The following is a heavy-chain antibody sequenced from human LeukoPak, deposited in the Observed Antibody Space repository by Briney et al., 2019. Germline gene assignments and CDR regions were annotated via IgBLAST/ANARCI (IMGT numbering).Heavy chain of an antibody. D-gene: IGHD1-26*01. CDR1: GYTFTGYY. CDR3: ARDRNTVGRLGAFDI. J-gene: IGHJ3*02. CDR2: INPNSGGT. V-gene: IGHV1-2*02. Sequence: ASVKVSCKASGYTFTGYYMHWVRQAPGQGLEWMGWINPNSGGTNYAQKFQGRVTMTRDTSISTAYMELSRLRSDDTAVYYCARDRNTVGRLGAFDIWGQGTMVTVSS.